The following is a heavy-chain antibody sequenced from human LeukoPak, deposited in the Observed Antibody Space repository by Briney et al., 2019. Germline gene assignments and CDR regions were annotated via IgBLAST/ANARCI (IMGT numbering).Heavy chain of an antibody. CDR2: INTDGTVT. D-gene: IGHD4-23*01. Sequence: GGSLRLSCAASGFTFSKYCMLWVRQAPGKGLESVSRINTDGTVTTYADSVKGRFTVSRDNADNTMFLQMNSVRDEDTAVYYCATKRWLAPPPDSWGQGTPVTVSS. V-gene: IGHV3-74*01. CDR3: ATKRWLAPPPDS. J-gene: IGHJ4*02. CDR1: GFTFSKYC.